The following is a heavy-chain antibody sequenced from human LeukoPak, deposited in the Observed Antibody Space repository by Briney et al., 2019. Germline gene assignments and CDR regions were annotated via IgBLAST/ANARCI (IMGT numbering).Heavy chain of an antibody. V-gene: IGHV4-39*01. CDR1: GGSISSSSYY. J-gene: IGHJ5*02. CDR2: IYYSGST. CDR3: ARHSTYYGSGKRWFDP. Sequence: PSETLSLTCTVSGGSISSSSYYWGWIRQPPGKGLEWIGSIYYSGSTYCNPSLKSRVTISVDTSKNQFSLKLSSVTAADTAVYYCARHSTYYGSGKRWFDPWGQGTLVTVSS. D-gene: IGHD3-10*01.